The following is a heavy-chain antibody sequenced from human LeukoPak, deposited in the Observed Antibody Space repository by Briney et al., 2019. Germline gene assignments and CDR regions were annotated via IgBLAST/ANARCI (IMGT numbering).Heavy chain of an antibody. Sequence: ASVKVSCKASGYTFTCYYMHWVRQAPGQGLEWMGWINPNSGGTNYAQKFQGRVTMTRDTSISTAYMELSRLRSDDTAIYYCASGQAYGDPIDAFDIWGQGTMVTVSS. V-gene: IGHV1-2*02. CDR2: INPNSGGT. CDR1: GYTFTCYY. D-gene: IGHD4-17*01. J-gene: IGHJ3*02. CDR3: ASGQAYGDPIDAFDI.